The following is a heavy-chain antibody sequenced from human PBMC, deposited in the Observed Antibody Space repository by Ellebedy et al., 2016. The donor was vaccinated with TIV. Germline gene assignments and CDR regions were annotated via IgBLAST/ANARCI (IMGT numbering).Heavy chain of an antibody. V-gene: IGHV1-46*01. CDR1: GYTFTNYY. Sequence: AASAKVSCKATGYTFTNYYVHWVRQALGQGLEWTGIINPSGGNTYYTQKFQGRVTMTRDTSTSTVYMDLSSLRSEDTAGYYSASQSMGYWGQGTLVTVSS. CDR3: ASQSMGY. J-gene: IGHJ4*02. CDR2: INPSGGNT.